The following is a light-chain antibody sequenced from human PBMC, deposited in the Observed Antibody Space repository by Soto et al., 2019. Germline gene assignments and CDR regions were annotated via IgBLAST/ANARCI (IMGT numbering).Light chain of an antibody. CDR1: SSDVGGYNY. CDR2: DVS. CDR3: SSHTSYSTRV. V-gene: IGLV2-14*01. Sequence: QSALTQPASVSGSPGQSIAISCTGTSSDVGGYNYVSWYQQQPGKAPKLMIHDVSNRPSGISDRFSGSKSGNTASLTISGLQADDDAYYYCSSHTSYSTRVFGTGTKLTVL. J-gene: IGLJ1*01.